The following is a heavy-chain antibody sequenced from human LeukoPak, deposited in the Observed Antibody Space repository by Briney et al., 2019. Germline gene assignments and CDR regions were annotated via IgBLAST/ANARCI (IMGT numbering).Heavy chain of an antibody. CDR3: ARVLDIVLMVYAMDY. Sequence: ASVKVSCKASGYTFTGHYLHWMRQAPGQGLEWMGRISPNSGGTNYAQRFQGRVTMTRDTSISTAYMELSRLRSDDTAVYYCARVLDIVLMVYAMDYWGQGTLVTVSS. J-gene: IGHJ4*02. V-gene: IGHV1-2*06. CDR1: GYTFTGHY. CDR2: ISPNSGGT. D-gene: IGHD2-8*01.